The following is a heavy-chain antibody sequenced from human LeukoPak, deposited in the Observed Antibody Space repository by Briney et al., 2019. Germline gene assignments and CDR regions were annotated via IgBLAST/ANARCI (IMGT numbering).Heavy chain of an antibody. Sequence: SETLSLTCTVSGGSISSSSYYWRWMRQPPGKGLEWIGSIYYSGSTYYNPSLKSRVTISVDTSKNQFSLKLSSVTAADTAVYYCARHQQYGGDYWGQGTLVTVSS. CDR3: ARHQQYGGDY. CDR1: GGSISSSSYY. J-gene: IGHJ4*02. CDR2: IYYSGST. V-gene: IGHV4-39*01. D-gene: IGHD4/OR15-4a*01.